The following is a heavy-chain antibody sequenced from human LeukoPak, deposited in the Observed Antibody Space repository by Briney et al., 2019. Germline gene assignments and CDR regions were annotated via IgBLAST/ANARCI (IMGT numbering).Heavy chain of an antibody. CDR1: GGSFSGYY. CDR2: INHSGST. Sequence: SETLSLTCAVYGGSFSGYYWSWIRQPPGKGLEWIGEINHSGSTNYNPSLKSRVTISVDTSKNQISLKLSSVTAADTAVYYCARHIYYGSGSYYKKNNWFDPWGQGTLVTVSS. CDR3: ARHIYYGSGSYYKKNNWFDP. V-gene: IGHV4-34*01. J-gene: IGHJ5*02. D-gene: IGHD3-10*01.